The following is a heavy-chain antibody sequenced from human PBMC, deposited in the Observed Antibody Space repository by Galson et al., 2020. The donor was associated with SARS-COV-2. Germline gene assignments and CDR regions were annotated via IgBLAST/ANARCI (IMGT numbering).Heavy chain of an antibody. D-gene: IGHD6-19*01. CDR2: ISYSGST. CDR3: ARYTSGWYEVY. CDR1: GDSISSSSYY. J-gene: IGHJ4*02. V-gene: IGHV4-39*07. Sequence: SQTLSLTCTVSGDSISSSSYYWGWIRQPPGNGLEWIGYISYSGSTYYNPSLKSRVTISVDSSKNQFSLKLSSVTAADTAVYYCARYTSGWYEVYWDQGTLVTVSS.